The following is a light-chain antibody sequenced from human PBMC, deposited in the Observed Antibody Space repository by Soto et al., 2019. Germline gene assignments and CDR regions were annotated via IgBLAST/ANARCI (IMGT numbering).Light chain of an antibody. CDR2: GAS. CDR1: QSIGDT. J-gene: IGKJ1*01. CDR3: QQYNNWPWT. Sequence: EVVLTQSPDTLSLSVGERASLSCRASQSIGDTLAWYQQKPGQAPRLLIHGASTRATGFPARFSGSGSGTDFTLTISSLQSEDFAVYYCQQYNNWPWTFGQGTKVDIK. V-gene: IGKV3-15*01.